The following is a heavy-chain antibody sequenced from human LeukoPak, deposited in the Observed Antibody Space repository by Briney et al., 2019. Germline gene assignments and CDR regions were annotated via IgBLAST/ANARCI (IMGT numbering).Heavy chain of an antibody. V-gene: IGHV1-2*04. CDR3: AKDPGYSSSWYSFDY. CDR1: GYTFTGYY. J-gene: IGHJ4*02. Sequence: SCAASGYTFTGYYMHWVRQAPGQGLEWMGWINPNSGGTNYAQKFQGWVTMTRDTSISTAYMELSRLRSDDTAVYYCAKDPGYSSSWYSFDYWGQGTLVTVSS. D-gene: IGHD6-13*01. CDR2: INPNSGGT.